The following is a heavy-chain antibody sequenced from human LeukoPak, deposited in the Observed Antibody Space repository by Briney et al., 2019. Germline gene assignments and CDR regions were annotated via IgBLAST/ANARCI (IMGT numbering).Heavy chain of an antibody. CDR1: EYTFTGYY. Sequence: GASVKVSCKASEYTFTGYYIHWVRQAPGQGLKWMGWINLNSGGTNYAQKFQGRVTMTRDTSISTAYMELSRLRSDDTAVYYCARARLLLPDWFDPWGQGTLVTVSS. D-gene: IGHD3-22*01. CDR3: ARARLLLPDWFDP. CDR2: INLNSGGT. J-gene: IGHJ5*02. V-gene: IGHV1-2*02.